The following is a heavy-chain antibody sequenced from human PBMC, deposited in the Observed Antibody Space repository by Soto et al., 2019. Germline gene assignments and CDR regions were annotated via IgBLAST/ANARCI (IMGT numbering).Heavy chain of an antibody. D-gene: IGHD6-13*01. CDR3: ARGIAAAGRDGYWFDP. V-gene: IGHV4-59*01. CDR1: GGSISSYY. Sequence: SETLSLTCTVSGGSISSYYWSWIRQPPGKGLEWIGYIYYSGSTNYNPSLKSRVTISVDTSKNQFSLKLSSVTAADTAVYYCARGIAAAGRDGYWFDPWGQGTLVTVSS. J-gene: IGHJ5*02. CDR2: IYYSGST.